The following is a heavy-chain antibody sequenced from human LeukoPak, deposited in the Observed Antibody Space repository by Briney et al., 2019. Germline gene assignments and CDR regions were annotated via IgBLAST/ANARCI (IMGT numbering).Heavy chain of an antibody. CDR1: GFRFGNYS. D-gene: IGHD2-21*01. V-gene: IGHV3-21*01. J-gene: IGHJ3*02. CDR2: ISSYSTYI. Sequence: PGGSLRLSCAASGFRFGNYSMNWVRQAPGKGLECISSISSYSTYIFYGDSVKGRFTISRDNAKNSLYLQMNSLRAEDTAVYYCARDGVFPIQDAFDIWGQGTMVTVSS. CDR3: ARDGVFPIQDAFDI.